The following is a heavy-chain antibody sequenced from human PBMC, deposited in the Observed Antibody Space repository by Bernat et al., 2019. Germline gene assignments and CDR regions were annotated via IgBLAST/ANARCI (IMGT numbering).Heavy chain of an antibody. V-gene: IGHV3-49*04. CDR3: TRGIVVVPAALDYYYMDV. D-gene: IGHD2-2*01. CDR1: GFTFGDYA. J-gene: IGHJ6*03. CDR2: IRSKAYGGTT. Sequence: EVQLVESGGGLVQPGRSLRLSCTASGFTFGDYAMSWVRQAPGKGLEWVGFIRSKAYGGTTEYAASVKGRFTISRDDSKSIAYLQMNSLKTEDTAVYYCTRGIVVVPAALDYYYMDVWGKGTTVTVSS.